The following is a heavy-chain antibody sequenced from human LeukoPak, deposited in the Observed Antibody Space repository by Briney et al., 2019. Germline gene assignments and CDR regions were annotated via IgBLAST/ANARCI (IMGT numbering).Heavy chain of an antibody. J-gene: IGHJ4*02. Sequence: PGGSLRLSCAASGFTFSSYAMSWVRQAPGKGLEWVGRIKSKTDGGTTDYAAPVKGRFTISRDDSKNTLYLQMNSLKTEDTAVYYCTTRGEWLLFREKVFDYWGQGTLVTVSS. CDR2: IKSKTDGGTT. CDR1: GFTFSSYA. V-gene: IGHV3-15*01. D-gene: IGHD3-3*01. CDR3: TTRGEWLLFREKVFDY.